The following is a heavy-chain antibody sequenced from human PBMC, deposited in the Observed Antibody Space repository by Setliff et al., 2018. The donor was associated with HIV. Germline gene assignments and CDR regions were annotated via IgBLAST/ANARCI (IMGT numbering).Heavy chain of an antibody. CDR3: ARRFLTVHMDV. J-gene: IGHJ6*03. CDR2: ISPGGDEA. Sequence: LRLSCAASGFSFNNYAINWVRQAPGRGLEWVSAISPGGDEAYYSDSVKGRFTSVRDNSKNMVYLQMDSLSDEDTATYYCARRFLTVHMDVWGKGTTVTVSS. V-gene: IGHV3-23*01. D-gene: IGHD3-9*01. CDR1: GFSFNNYA.